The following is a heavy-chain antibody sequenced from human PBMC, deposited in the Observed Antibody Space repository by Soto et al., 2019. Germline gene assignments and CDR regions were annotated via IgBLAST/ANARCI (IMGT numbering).Heavy chain of an antibody. D-gene: IGHD4-17*01. CDR3: ARDTVYGDYEDAFDV. V-gene: IGHV3-11*01. Sequence: QVQLVESGGDLVKPGGSLRLSCAASGFSFSTYYMSWIRQAPGKGLESVSYISSSGSTMYHADSVKGRFTISRDNAKNSLYLQMNNLRVEDTAVYYCARDTVYGDYEDAFDVWGQGTMVTVSS. J-gene: IGHJ3*01. CDR2: ISSSGSTM. CDR1: GFSFSTYY.